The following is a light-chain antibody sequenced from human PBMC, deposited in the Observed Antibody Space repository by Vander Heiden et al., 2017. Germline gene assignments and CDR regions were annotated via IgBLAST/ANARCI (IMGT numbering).Light chain of an antibody. CDR2: SNN. V-gene: IGLV1-44*01. J-gene: IGLJ2*01. Sequence: QSVLTQPPSASGTPGQRVTISCSGGSSNIGSYTVSWYQQHPGTAPKLLIYSNNQRPSGVPDRFSGSKSGTSASLAISGLQSEDEADYYCAAWDDSLNGPVFGGGTKLTVL. CDR1: SSNIGSYT. CDR3: AAWDDSLNGPV.